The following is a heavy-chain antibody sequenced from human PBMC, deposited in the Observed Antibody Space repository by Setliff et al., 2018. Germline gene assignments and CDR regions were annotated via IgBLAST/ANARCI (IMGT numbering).Heavy chain of an antibody. Sequence: GGSLRLSCAASGFTFSTYALHWFRQAPGKGLEWVALTSYDGGIEDYADSVKGRFTISRDNSRNTLYLQMNSLRADDTAVYYCARAKGNDYSMDVWGKGTTVTVSS. CDR3: ARAKGNDYSMDV. CDR1: GFTFSTYA. V-gene: IGHV3-30*07. J-gene: IGHJ6*03. CDR2: TSYDGGIE.